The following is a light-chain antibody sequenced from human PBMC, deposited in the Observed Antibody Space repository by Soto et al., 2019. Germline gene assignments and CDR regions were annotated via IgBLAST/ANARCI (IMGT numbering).Light chain of an antibody. J-gene: IGKJ1*01. CDR3: QQYGSSGT. CDR1: QSVSNNY. V-gene: IGKV3-20*01. Sequence: EIVLTQSPGTLSLSPGERATLSCRASQSVSNNYLAWYQHKPGQAPRLLISGASNRATGIPDRFSGSGSGTDFTLTISRLEPEDFAVYYCQQYGSSGTFGQGAKVDI. CDR2: GAS.